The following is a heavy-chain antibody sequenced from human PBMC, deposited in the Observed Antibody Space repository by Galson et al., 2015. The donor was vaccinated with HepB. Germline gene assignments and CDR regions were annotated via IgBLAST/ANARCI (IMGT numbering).Heavy chain of an antibody. V-gene: IGHV1-18*01. J-gene: IGHJ4*02. CDR2: ISAYNGNT. Sequence: SVKVSCKASGYIFTSYGITWVRQAPGQGLEWMGWISAYNGNTNYAQKPQGRVTMTTDTSKSTAYMDLRSLRSDDTAVYYCARAVPRYYYDSSGSYHFDYWGQRTLVTVSS. CDR1: GYIFTSYG. CDR3: ARAVPRYYYDSSGSYHFDY. D-gene: IGHD3-22*01.